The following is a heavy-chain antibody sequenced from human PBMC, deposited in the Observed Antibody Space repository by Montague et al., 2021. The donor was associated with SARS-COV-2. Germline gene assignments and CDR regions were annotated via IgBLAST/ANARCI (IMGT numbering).Heavy chain of an antibody. CDR2: INHSGST. CDR1: GGSFSGYY. V-gene: IGHV4-34*01. J-gene: IGHJ5*02. CDR3: ARERYSFSLTRGSTWFDP. Sequence: SETLSLTCAVYGGSFSGYYWSWIRQPPGKGLEWMGEINHSGSTNYNPSVKSRVTISVDTSKNKFSLKLSSVTAADTAVYYCARERYSFSLTRGSTWFDPWGQGTLVTVSS. D-gene: IGHD3-9*01.